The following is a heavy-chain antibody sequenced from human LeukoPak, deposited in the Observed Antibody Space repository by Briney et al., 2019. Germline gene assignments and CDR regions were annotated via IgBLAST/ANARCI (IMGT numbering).Heavy chain of an antibody. Sequence: ASVKVSCKASGGTFSSYAISWVRQAPGQGLEWMGGIIPIFGTANYAQKFQGRVTITADKSTSTAYMELSSLRSEDTAVYYCASLGVPKINWFDPWGQGTLVTVSS. J-gene: IGHJ5*02. V-gene: IGHV1-69*06. CDR2: IIPIFGTA. D-gene: IGHD3-10*01. CDR1: GGTFSSYA. CDR3: ASLGVPKINWFDP.